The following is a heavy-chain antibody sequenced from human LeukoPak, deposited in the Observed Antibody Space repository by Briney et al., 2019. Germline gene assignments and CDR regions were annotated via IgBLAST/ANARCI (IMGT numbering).Heavy chain of an antibody. CDR1: GFTFSSYG. Sequence: GGSLRLSCAASGFTFSSYGMHWVRQAPGKGLEWVAVIWYDGSNKYYADSVKGRFTISRDNSKNTLYLQMNSLRAEDTAVYYCARRKRIAAAGSPPYYYYGMDVWGQGTTVTVSS. V-gene: IGHV3-33*01. CDR3: ARRKRIAAAGSPPYYYYGMDV. CDR2: IWYDGSNK. J-gene: IGHJ6*02. D-gene: IGHD6-13*01.